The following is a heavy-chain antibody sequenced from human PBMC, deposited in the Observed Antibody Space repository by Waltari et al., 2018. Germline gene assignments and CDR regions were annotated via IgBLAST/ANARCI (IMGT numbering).Heavy chain of an antibody. CDR3: AKDRGYSSSWYTY. CDR2: ISYDGSNK. Sequence: QVQLVESGGGVVQPGRSLRLSCAAYGFTFSSYGMHWVRQAPGKGLEWVAVISYDGSNKYYADSVKGRFTISRDNSKNTLYLQMNSLRAEDTAVYYCAKDRGYSSSWYTYWGQGTLVTVSS. D-gene: IGHD6-13*01. CDR1: GFTFSSYG. V-gene: IGHV3-30*18. J-gene: IGHJ4*02.